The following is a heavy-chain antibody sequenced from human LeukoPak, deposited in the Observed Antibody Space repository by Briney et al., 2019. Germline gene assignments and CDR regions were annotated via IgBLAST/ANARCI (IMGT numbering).Heavy chain of an antibody. CDR3: ARQYSGYLRNWFDP. CDR2: IYYSGST. Sequence: PSETLSLTCTVSGGSISSYYWSWIRQPPGKGLEWIGYIYYSGSTNYNPSLKSRVTISVDTSKNQFSLKLSSVTAADTAVYYCARQYSGYLRNWFDPRGQGTLVTVSS. J-gene: IGHJ5*02. CDR1: GGSISSYY. V-gene: IGHV4-59*08. D-gene: IGHD5-12*01.